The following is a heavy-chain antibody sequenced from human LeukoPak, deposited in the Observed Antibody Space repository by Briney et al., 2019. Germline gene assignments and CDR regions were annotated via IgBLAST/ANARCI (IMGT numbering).Heavy chain of an antibody. V-gene: IGHV3-11*01. J-gene: IGHJ4*02. Sequence: GRSLRLSCAASGFTFSDYYMGWIRQAPGKGLKWVSYISSSGGTLYYADSVKGRFTISRDNAQNSLSLQMNSLRAEDTAVYYCARAHKNFFDYWGQGTLLIVSS. CDR1: GFTFSDYY. CDR2: ISSSGGTL. CDR3: ARAHKNFFDY.